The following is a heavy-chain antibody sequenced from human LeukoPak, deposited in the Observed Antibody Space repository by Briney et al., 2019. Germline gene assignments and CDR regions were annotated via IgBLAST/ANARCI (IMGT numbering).Heavy chain of an antibody. CDR3: ARHFVSGSYYTFNWFDP. D-gene: IGHD3-10*01. J-gene: IGHJ5*02. V-gene: IGHV5-51*01. CDR2: IYPDDSDT. CDR1: GYSFTNYW. Sequence: GESLKISCKGSGYSFTNYWIGWVRQMPGKGLEWMGIIYPDDSDTRYSPSFQGQVTISADKSINTAYLQWSSLKASDTAMYYCARHFVSGSYYTFNWFDPWGQGTLVTVSS.